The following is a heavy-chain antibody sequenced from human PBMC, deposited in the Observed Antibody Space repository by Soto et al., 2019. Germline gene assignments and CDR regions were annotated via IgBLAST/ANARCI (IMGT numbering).Heavy chain of an antibody. CDR2: IKQDGSQN. Sequence: WVSLRRSCAASGFSFSNYWMSWVRQSPGKGLEWVANIKQDGSQNYYVDSVKCRFTTSRDNTKNSFYLQMNSLRAEDTAVYYCARHNINGWKFEYWDRGTLVAASS. V-gene: IGHV3-7*01. D-gene: IGHD6-19*01. J-gene: IGHJ4*02. CDR3: ARHNINGWKFEY. CDR1: GFSFSNYW.